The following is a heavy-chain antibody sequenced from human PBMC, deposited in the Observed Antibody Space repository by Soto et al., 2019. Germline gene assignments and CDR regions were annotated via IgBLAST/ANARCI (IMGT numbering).Heavy chain of an antibody. D-gene: IGHD2-21*02. CDR1: GYIFTKYG. V-gene: IGHV1-18*01. Sequence: QVQVVQSGPELKKPGASVKVSCKAQGYIFTKYGIGWVRQAPGHGLEWMGWINVYNGDRKVAQKFQDKVSKTTDTTTDTAYMELKSLRSGDTAVYYCARLQLGGDRMLNWFDPWGQGTLVTVSS. J-gene: IGHJ5*02. CDR2: INVYNGDR. CDR3: ARLQLGGDRMLNWFDP.